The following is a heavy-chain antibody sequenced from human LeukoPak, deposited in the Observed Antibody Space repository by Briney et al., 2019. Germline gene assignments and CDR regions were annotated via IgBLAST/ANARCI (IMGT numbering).Heavy chain of an antibody. CDR1: GFTFSSYS. Sequence: GGSLRLSCAASGFTFSSYSMNWVRQAPGKGLEWVSSISSSSNYIYYADSVKGRFTISRDNAKNSLYLQMNSLRADDTAFYYCARDTLGEGEDANYAVYYFDYWGQGTVVTVSS. CDR3: ARDTLGEGEDANYAVYYFDY. D-gene: IGHD4/OR15-4a*01. CDR2: ISSSSNYI. V-gene: IGHV3-21*01. J-gene: IGHJ4*02.